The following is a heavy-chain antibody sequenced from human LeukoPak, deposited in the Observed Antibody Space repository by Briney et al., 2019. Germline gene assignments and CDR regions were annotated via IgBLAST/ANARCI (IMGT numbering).Heavy chain of an antibody. CDR2: IYYSGST. Sequence: PSETLSLTCTVSGGSISSYYWSWIRQPPGKGLERIGYIYYSGSTNYNPSLKSRVTISVDTSKNQFSLKLSSVTAADTAVYYCARSPMVSSYYFDYWGQGTLVTVSS. V-gene: IGHV4-59*01. D-gene: IGHD2-8*01. J-gene: IGHJ4*02. CDR1: GGSISSYY. CDR3: ARSPMVSSYYFDY.